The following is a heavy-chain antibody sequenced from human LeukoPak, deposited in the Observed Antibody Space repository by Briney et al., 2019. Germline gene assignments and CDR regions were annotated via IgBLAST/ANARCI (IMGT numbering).Heavy chain of an antibody. D-gene: IGHD5-12*01. CDR1: GFTFSSYS. J-gene: IGHJ4*02. CDR2: ISSSSSTI. V-gene: IGHV3-48*01. Sequence: GGSLRLSCAASGFTFSSYSMNWVRQAPGKGLEWVSYISSSSSTIYYADSVKGRFTISRDNAKNSLYLQMNSLRAEDTAVYYCARLQYSGGPTPGGYWGQGTLVTVSS. CDR3: ARLQYSGGPTPGGY.